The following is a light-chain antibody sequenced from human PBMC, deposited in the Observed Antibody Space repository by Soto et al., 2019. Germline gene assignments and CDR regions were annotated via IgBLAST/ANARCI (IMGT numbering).Light chain of an antibody. J-gene: IGKJ2*01. CDR1: QTVVSTS. Sequence: EIVLTQSPGTLSLSPGERATLSCRASQTVVSTSLTWYQQKPGQAPRLLIYGASSRATGIQDRFSGSGSGTDFTLTISSLEPEDFAVYYCQQYYSSPPSYTFGQGTKLEIK. CDR3: QQYYSSPPSYT. CDR2: GAS. V-gene: IGKV3-20*01.